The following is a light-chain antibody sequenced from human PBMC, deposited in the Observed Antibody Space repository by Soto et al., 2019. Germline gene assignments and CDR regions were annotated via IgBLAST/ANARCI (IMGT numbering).Light chain of an antibody. CDR3: QQYYSYPT. Sequence: AIRMTQSPSSLSASTGDRVTITCRASQGISSYLAWYHQKPGKAPKLLIYAASTLQSGVPSRFSGSGSGTDFTLTISCLQSEDFATYYCQQYYSYPTFGQGTRLEIK. J-gene: IGKJ5*01. V-gene: IGKV1-8*01. CDR1: QGISSY. CDR2: AAS.